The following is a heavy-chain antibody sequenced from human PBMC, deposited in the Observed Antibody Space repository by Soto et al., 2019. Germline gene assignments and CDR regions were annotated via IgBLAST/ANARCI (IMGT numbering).Heavy chain of an antibody. CDR3: ARHSSGYSYAFDI. J-gene: IGHJ3*02. Sequence: GGSLRLSCAASGFTFNNYAMHWVRQAPGKGLVYVSTINSNGGSTYYANSVKGRFTISRDNSKNTLYLQMGSLRAEDMAVYYCARHSSGYSYAFDIWGQGTMVTVSS. V-gene: IGHV3-64*01. D-gene: IGHD3-22*01. CDR1: GFTFNNYA. CDR2: INSNGGST.